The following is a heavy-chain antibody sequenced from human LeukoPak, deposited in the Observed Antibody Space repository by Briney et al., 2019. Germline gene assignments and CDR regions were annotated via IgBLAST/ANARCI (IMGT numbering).Heavy chain of an antibody. D-gene: IGHD6-19*01. CDR2: ISAYSGNT. CDR3: ARVYSSGWYIDY. CDR1: GYTFISYG. V-gene: IGHV1-18*01. J-gene: IGHJ4*02. Sequence: ASVKVSCKASGYTFISYGISWVRQAPGQGLEWMGWISAYSGNTNYAQNLQGRVTMTTDTSTSTAYMELRSLRSDDTAVYYCARVYSSGWYIDYWGQGTLVTVSS.